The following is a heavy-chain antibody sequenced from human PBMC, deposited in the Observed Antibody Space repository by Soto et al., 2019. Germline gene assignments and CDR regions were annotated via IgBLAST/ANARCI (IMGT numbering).Heavy chain of an antibody. CDR3: AREGYSYDNFDY. V-gene: IGHV1-8*01. CDR1: GYTFTSYD. Sequence: QVQLVQSGAEVKKPGASVKVSCKASGYTFTSYDINWVRQATGQGLEWMGWMNPNSGNTGYAQKFQGRVTMTRNTSLSTAYMELSSLRSEDTAVYYWAREGYSYDNFDYWGQGTLVTVSS. CDR2: MNPNSGNT. J-gene: IGHJ4*02. D-gene: IGHD5-18*01.